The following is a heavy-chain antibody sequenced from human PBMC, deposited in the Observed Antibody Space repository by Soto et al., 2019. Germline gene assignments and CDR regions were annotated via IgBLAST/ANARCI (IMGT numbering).Heavy chain of an antibody. J-gene: IGHJ5*02. CDR1: GYTFTSYA. D-gene: IGHD3-16*01. CDR3: ARRYGGHIGWFDT. CDR2: INAGNGNT. Sequence: QVQLVQSGAEVKKPGASVKVSCKASGYTFTSYAMHWVRQAPGQRLEWMGWINAGNGNTKYSQKIKGRVTITRDTSSRIGDMELSSLISEETAMYYCARRYGGHIGWFDTWAEGTLVTVSS. V-gene: IGHV1-3*01.